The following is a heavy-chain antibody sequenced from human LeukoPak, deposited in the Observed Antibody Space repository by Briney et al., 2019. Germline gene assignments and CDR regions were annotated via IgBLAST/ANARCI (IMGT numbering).Heavy chain of an antibody. D-gene: IGHD6-13*01. CDR3: GRERQQLENYFDY. J-gene: IGHJ4*02. CDR1: GFTFNSFS. Sequence: GGSLRLSSAASGFTFNSFSMNWVRQAPGKGLEWVSYISSSSNYINYADSVKGRFTISRDNAKNSLYLQMNSLRAEDTAVYYCGRERQQLENYFDYWGQGTLVTVSS. V-gene: IGHV3-21*01. CDR2: ISSSSNYI.